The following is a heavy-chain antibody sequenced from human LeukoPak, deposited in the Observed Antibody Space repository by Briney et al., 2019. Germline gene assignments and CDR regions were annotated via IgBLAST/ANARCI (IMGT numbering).Heavy chain of an antibody. J-gene: IGHJ5*02. CDR3: AVYGSSAGWFDP. D-gene: IGHD6-6*01. CDR1: GGSFSGYY. Sequence: SETLSLTCAVYGGSFSGYYWSWIRQPPGKGLEWIGEINHSGSTNYNPSLKSRVTISVDTSKNQFSLKLSSVTAADTAVYYCAVYGSSAGWFDPWGQGTPVTVSP. V-gene: IGHV4-34*01. CDR2: INHSGST.